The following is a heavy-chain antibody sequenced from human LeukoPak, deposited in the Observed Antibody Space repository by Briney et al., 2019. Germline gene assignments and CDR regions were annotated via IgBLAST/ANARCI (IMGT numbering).Heavy chain of an antibody. V-gene: IGHV3-53*01. Sequence: GGSLRLSCAASGLTVSSNYMSWVRQAPGKGLECVSVIYSGGRTYYADSVKGRFTISRDNSKNTLYLQMNSLRGEDTAVYYCARVPRYHYVMDVWGKGTTVTVSS. J-gene: IGHJ6*04. CDR1: GLTVSSNY. CDR3: ARVPRYHYVMDV. CDR2: IYSGGRT.